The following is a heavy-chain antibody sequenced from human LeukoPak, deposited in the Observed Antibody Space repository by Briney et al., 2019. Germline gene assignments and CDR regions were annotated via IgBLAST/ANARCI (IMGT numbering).Heavy chain of an antibody. V-gene: IGHV3-74*01. CDR1: GFTFSNSW. J-gene: IGHJ4*02. Sequence: GGPLRLSCAASGFTFSNSWMHWVRQTPGKGLVWVSCLRSDGTTTYAESVKGRFTISRDSAKNTLYLQMNSLRAEDTAVYYCARDGSYKFDYWGQGTLVTVSP. CDR3: ARDGSYKFDY. D-gene: IGHD1-26*01. CDR2: LRSDGTT.